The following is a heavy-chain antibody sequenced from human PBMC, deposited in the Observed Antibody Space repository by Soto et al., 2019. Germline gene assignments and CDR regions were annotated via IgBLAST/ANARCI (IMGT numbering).Heavy chain of an antibody. V-gene: IGHV4-31*03. J-gene: IGHJ6*02. Sequence: SETLSLTCTVSGGSISSGGYYWSWIRQHPGKGLEWIGYIYYSGSTYYNPSLKSRVTISVDTSKNQFSLKLGSVTAADTAVYYCARSYYYDSSGYYGYYYYGMDVWGQGTTVTVSS. D-gene: IGHD3-22*01. CDR2: IYYSGST. CDR1: GGSISSGGYY. CDR3: ARSYYYDSSGYYGYYYYGMDV.